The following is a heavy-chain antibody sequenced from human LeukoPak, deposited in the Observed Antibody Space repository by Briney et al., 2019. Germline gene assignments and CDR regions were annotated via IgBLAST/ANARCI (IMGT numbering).Heavy chain of an antibody. Sequence: SETLSLTCTVSGGSISSSSYYWGWIRQPPGKGLDWIGSIYYSGSTYYNPSLKSRITISVDTSKNQFSLKLSSVTAADTAVYYCARHTVMVVSWILRDFDYWGQGTLVTVSS. D-gene: IGHD2-8*02. CDR2: IYYSGST. CDR1: GGSISSSSYY. CDR3: ARHTVMVVSWILRDFDY. V-gene: IGHV4-39*01. J-gene: IGHJ4*02.